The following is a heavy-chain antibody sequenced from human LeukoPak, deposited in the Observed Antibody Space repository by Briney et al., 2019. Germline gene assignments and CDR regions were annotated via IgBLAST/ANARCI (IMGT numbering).Heavy chain of an antibody. Sequence: GGSLRLSCAASGFTFSSYSMNWVRQAPGKGLERVSSISSSSSYIYYADSVKGRFTISRDNAKNSLYLQMNSLRAEDTAVYYCARAGGDSIVVRLSLWYFDLWGRGTLVTVSS. V-gene: IGHV3-21*01. J-gene: IGHJ2*01. CDR2: ISSSSSYI. CDR1: GFTFSSYS. CDR3: ARAGGDSIVVRLSLWYFDL. D-gene: IGHD2-21*01.